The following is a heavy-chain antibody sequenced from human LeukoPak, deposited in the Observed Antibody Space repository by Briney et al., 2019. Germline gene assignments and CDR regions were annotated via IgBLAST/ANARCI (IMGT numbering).Heavy chain of an antibody. Sequence: SETLSLTCTVPGDAISSHYWSWIRQPPGKGLEWIGYIYYSGSTDYNPSLKSRVTISVDTSKNQFSLKLSSVTAADTAVYYCARGGITIFGVAYNWFDPWGQGTLVTVSS. J-gene: IGHJ5*02. CDR1: GDAISSHY. CDR3: ARGGITIFGVAYNWFDP. D-gene: IGHD3-3*01. CDR2: IYYSGST. V-gene: IGHV4-59*11.